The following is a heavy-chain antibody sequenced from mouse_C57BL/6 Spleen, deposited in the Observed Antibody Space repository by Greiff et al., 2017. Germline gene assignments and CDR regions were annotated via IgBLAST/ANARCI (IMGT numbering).Heavy chain of an antibody. J-gene: IGHJ4*01. CDR1: GFSLTSYG. CDR2: IWSGGST. V-gene: IGHV2-2*01. Sequence: QVQLQQSGPGLVQPSQSLSITCTVSGFSLTSYGVHWVRQSPGKGLEWLGVIWSGGSTDYNAAFISRLSISKDNSTSQVFFKMNSLQADDTAIYYCARSGVRGYYVGDYYAMDYWGQGTSVTVSS. D-gene: IGHD2-3*01. CDR3: ARSGVRGYYVGDYYAMDY.